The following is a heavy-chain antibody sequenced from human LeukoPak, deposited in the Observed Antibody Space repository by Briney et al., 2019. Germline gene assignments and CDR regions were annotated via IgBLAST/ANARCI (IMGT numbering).Heavy chain of an antibody. V-gene: IGHV6-1*01. CDR1: GDSVSSNSAA. Sequence: SQTLSLTCVISGDSVSSNSAAWNWIRQSPSRGLEWLGRTYYRSKWYNDYAVSVKSRITINPDTSKNQFSLQLNSVTPEDTAVYYCAREGSYYDSSGYSYDYWGQGTLVTVSS. J-gene: IGHJ4*02. CDR3: AREGSYYDSSGYSYDY. CDR2: TYYRSKWYN. D-gene: IGHD3-22*01.